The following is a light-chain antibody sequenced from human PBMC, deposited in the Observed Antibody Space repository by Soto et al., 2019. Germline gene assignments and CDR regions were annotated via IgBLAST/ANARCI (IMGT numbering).Light chain of an antibody. CDR1: QSVRSNY. CDR2: GAS. J-gene: IGKJ3*01. Sequence: EIVLTQSPGTLSLSPGERATLSCRASQSVRSNYLAWYQQKPGQAPRLLIYGASSRATGIPDRFSGSGSGTDFTLTISRLEPEDFAVYYCQHYGSLFTFGPGTKVDIK. CDR3: QHYGSLFT. V-gene: IGKV3-20*01.